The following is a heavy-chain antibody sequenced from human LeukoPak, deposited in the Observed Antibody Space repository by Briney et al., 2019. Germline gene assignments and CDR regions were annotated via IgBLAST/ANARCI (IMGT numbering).Heavy chain of an antibody. J-gene: IGHJ4*02. D-gene: IGHD6-25*01. CDR2: IYSGGST. CDR1: GFTVSSNY. V-gene: IGHV3-66*01. Sequence: GGSLRLSCAASGFTVSSNYMSWVRQAPGKGLEWVSVIYSGGSTYYADSVKGRFTISRDNSKNTLYLQMNSLRAEDTAVYYCAKDRRLAAFDYGGQGTLVTVSS. CDR3: AKDRRLAAFDY.